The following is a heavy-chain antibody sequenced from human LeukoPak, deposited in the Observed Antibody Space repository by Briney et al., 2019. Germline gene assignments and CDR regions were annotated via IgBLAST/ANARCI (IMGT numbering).Heavy chain of an antibody. CDR2: IYPGDSDT. J-gene: IGHJ5*02. Sequence: GESLKISCKGSGYSFTSYWIGWVRQMPGKGLGWMGIIYPGDSDTRYSPSFQGQVTISADKSISTAYLQWSSLKASDTAMYYCARSPSYPGIAAAGWFDPWGQGTLVTVSS. CDR3: ARSPSYPGIAAAGWFDP. V-gene: IGHV5-51*01. CDR1: GYSFTSYW. D-gene: IGHD6-13*01.